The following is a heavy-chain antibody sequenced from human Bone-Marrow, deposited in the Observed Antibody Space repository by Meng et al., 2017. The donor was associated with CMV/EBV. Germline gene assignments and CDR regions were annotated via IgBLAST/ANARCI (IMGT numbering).Heavy chain of an antibody. CDR2: INPSGGST. CDR1: GSTFTRYY. J-gene: IGHJ4*02. CDR3: ARADYYDSSGYYFDY. D-gene: IGHD3-22*01. V-gene: IGHV1-46*01. Sequence: SGSTFTRYYMHWVRQAPGQGLEWMGIINPSGGSTSYAQKFQSRVTMTRDTSTSTVYMELSSLRSEDTAVYYCARADYYDSSGYYFDYWGQGTLVTVSS.